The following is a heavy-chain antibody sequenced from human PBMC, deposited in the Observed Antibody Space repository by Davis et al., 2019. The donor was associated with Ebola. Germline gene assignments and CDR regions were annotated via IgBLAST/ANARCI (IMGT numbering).Heavy chain of an antibody. CDR2: INHSGST. V-gene: IGHV4-34*01. J-gene: IGHJ6*02. Sequence: MPSETLSLTCAVYGGSFSGYYWSWIRQPPGKGLEWIGEINHSGSTNYNPSLKSRVTISVDTSKNQFSLKLSSVTAADTAVYYCARGRTVVVAATPYYYYGMDVWGQGTTVTVSS. CDR1: GGSFSGYY. D-gene: IGHD2-15*01. CDR3: ARGRTVVVAATPYYYYGMDV.